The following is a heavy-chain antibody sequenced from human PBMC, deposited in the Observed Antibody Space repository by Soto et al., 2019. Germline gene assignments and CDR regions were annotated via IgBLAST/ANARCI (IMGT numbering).Heavy chain of an antibody. CDR1: GGSISSNSYY. CDR2: IHYSGST. V-gene: IGHV4-39*01. J-gene: IGHJ4*02. D-gene: IGHD3-22*01. CDR3: ARQSDSYDTRGLSYLDS. Sequence: QLQLQESGPGLVKPSETLSLTCTVSGGSISSNSYYWDWIRQPPGKGLEWIGSIHYSGSTYYNPSLKCGVTTSENTSNNQFSLKLSFVTATDTALYYCARQSDSYDTRGLSYLDSWGRGTLVTVSS.